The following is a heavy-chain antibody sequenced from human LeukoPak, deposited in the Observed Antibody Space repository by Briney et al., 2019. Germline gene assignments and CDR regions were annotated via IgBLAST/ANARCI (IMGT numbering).Heavy chain of an antibody. CDR2: IYPGDSDT. V-gene: IGHV5-51*01. Sequence: GESLKISCKGSGYSFTSYWIGWVRQLPGKGLGWMGVIYPGDSDTRYSPSFQGQVTISADKSISTAYLQWSSLKASDTAMYYCASVYYDFWSVYPLGAFDIWGQGTMVTVSS. CDR1: GYSFTSYW. CDR3: ASVYYDFWSVYPLGAFDI. D-gene: IGHD3-3*01. J-gene: IGHJ3*02.